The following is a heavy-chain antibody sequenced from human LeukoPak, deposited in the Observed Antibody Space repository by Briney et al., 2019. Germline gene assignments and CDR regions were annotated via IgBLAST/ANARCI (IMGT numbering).Heavy chain of an antibody. Sequence: GGSLRLSCSVFGFTFSTYVMHWVRQAPGKGLEYVSAISSNGDNTYYADSVKGRFTISRDNSKNTLYLQMSSLRADDTAVYYCVRGTGYWGQGTLVTVSS. CDR1: GFTFSTYV. CDR2: ISSNGDNT. V-gene: IGHV3-64D*06. J-gene: IGHJ4*02. CDR3: VRGTGY.